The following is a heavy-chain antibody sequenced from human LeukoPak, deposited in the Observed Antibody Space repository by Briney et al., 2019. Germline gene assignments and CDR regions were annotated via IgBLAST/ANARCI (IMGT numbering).Heavy chain of an antibody. D-gene: IGHD6-6*01. J-gene: IGHJ4*02. Sequence: SETLSLTCAVYGGSFSGYYWSWIRQPPGKGLEWIGEINHSGSTNYNPSPKSRVTISVETSKNQFSLKLSSVTAADTAVYYCARGRIAARPFDYWGQGTLVTVSS. V-gene: IGHV4-34*01. CDR3: ARGRIAARPFDY. CDR2: INHSGST. CDR1: GGSFSGYY.